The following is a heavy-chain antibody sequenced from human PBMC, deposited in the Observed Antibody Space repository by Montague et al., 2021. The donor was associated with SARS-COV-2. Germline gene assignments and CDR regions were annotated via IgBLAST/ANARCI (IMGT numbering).Heavy chain of an antibody. CDR2: IYHGGNT. CDR1: GGSISGYY. V-gene: IGHV4-59*01. J-gene: IGHJ2*01. CDR3: ATEYGRELWQTNWYFGL. D-gene: IGHD3-16*01. Sequence: SETLSLTCSVSGGSISGYYWSWIRQPPGKGLEWIGYIYHGGNTKYNPSLQSRVSISVDTSKNQFSLRLSSVTAADTAGYYCATEYGRELWQTNWYFGLWGRGTLVTVSS.